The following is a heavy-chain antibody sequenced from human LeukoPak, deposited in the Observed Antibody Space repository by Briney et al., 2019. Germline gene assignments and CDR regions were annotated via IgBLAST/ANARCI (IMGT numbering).Heavy chain of an antibody. J-gene: IGHJ4*02. CDR1: GFTFSSYW. Sequence: GGSLRLSCAASGFTFSSYWMSWVRQAPGKGLEWVANIKQDGSEKYYVDSVKSRFTISRDNAKNSLYLQMNSLRAEDTAVYYCARDILGYCSSTSCYTPPYYFDYWGQGTLVTVSS. D-gene: IGHD2-2*02. CDR3: ARDILGYCSSTSCYTPPYYFDY. V-gene: IGHV3-7*01. CDR2: IKQDGSEK.